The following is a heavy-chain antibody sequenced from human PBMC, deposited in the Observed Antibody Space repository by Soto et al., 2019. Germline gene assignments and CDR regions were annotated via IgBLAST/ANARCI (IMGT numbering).Heavy chain of an antibody. D-gene: IGHD3-9*01. J-gene: IGHJ6*02. Sequence: GGSLRLSCAASGFTFSSYGMHWVRQAPGKGLEWVAVIWYDGSNKYYADSVKGRFTISRGNSKNTLYLQMNSLRAEDTAVYYCARPIYYDILTGYKEDYYGMDVWGQGTTVTVSS. V-gene: IGHV3-33*01. CDR2: IWYDGSNK. CDR1: GFTFSSYG. CDR3: ARPIYYDILTGYKEDYYGMDV.